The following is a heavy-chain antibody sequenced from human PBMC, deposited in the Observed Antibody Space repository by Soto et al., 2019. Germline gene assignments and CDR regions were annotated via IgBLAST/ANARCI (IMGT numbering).Heavy chain of an antibody. CDR3: ARARITMVREVIKYNMDV. CDR2: IYNSGST. V-gene: IGHV4-59*01. CDR1: GVSISSYY. Sequence: SETLSLTCTVSGVSISSYYWILLRRPPGKGLEWIGYIYNSGSTHSNPSLQSRVTISVDTSKNQFSLKLSSVTAADTGIYYCARARITMVREVIKYNMDVWGQGTTVTVSS. J-gene: IGHJ6*02. D-gene: IGHD3-10*01.